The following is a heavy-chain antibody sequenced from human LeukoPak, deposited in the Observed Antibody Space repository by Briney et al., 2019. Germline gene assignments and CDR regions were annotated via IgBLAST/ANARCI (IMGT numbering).Heavy chain of an antibody. CDR3: ARDGYSGNDGL. Sequence: SGTLSLTCAVSGGSISSSNWWSWVRQPPGKGLEWIGEIYHSGSTKYNPSLKSRVTISVDTSKNQFSLKLSSVTAADTAAYYCARDGYSGNDGLWGQGTLVTVSS. J-gene: IGHJ4*02. CDR2: IYHSGST. D-gene: IGHD5-12*01. CDR1: GGSISSSNW. V-gene: IGHV4-4*02.